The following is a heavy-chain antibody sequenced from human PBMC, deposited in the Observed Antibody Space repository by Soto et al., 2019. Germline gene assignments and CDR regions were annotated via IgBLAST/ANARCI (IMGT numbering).Heavy chain of an antibody. J-gene: IGHJ6*02. Sequence: QVRLQQWGAGLLKPSETLSLTCAVYGGSLSGYYWSWIRQPPGKGLEWIGEINHSGGTNYNSSLKSRVTISAETSKNQFSLKLSSATAADTAVYYCARGIMGGTTYYGMDVWGQGTTVTVSS. CDR3: ARGIMGGTTYYGMDV. V-gene: IGHV4-34*01. D-gene: IGHD3-10*01. CDR1: GGSLSGYY. CDR2: INHSGGT.